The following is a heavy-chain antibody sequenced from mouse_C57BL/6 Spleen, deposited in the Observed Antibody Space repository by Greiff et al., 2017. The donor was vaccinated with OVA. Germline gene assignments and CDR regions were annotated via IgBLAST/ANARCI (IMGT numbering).Heavy chain of an antibody. Sequence: EVQVVESGGGLVQPKGSLKLSCAASGFSFNTYAMNWVRQAPGKGLEWVARIRSKSNNYATYYADSVKDRFTISRDDSESMLYLQMNNLKTEDTAMYYCVRHLYYSPWEVMDYWGQGTSVTVSS. CDR3: VRHLYYSPWEVMDY. CDR1: GFSFNTYA. V-gene: IGHV10-1*01. D-gene: IGHD2-12*01. CDR2: IRSKSNNYAT. J-gene: IGHJ4*01.